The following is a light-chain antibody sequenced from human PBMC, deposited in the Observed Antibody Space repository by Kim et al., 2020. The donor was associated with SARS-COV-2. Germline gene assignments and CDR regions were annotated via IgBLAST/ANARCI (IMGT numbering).Light chain of an antibody. CDR2: EVS. CDR1: SGDVGGYND. J-gene: IGLJ3*02. Sequence: GQSVTISCTGTSGDVGGYNDVSWYQQHPGKAPKLMIYEVSKRPSGVPDRFSGSKSGNTASLTVSGLQAEDEADYYCSSYAGSNNLVFGGGTKLTVL. CDR3: SSYAGSNNLV. V-gene: IGLV2-8*01.